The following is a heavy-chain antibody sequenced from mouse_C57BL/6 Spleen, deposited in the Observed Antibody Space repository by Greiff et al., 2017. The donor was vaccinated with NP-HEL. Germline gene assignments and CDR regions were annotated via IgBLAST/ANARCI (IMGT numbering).Heavy chain of an antibody. CDR1: GYTFTDYE. CDR3: TVRLDY. V-gene: IGHV1-15*01. CDR2: IDPETGGT. Sequence: LQESGAELVRPGASVTLSCKASGYTFTDYEMHWVKQTPVHGLEWIGAIDPETGGTAYNQKFKGKAILTADKSSSTAYMELRSLTSEDSAVYYCTVRLDYWGQGTTLTVSS. D-gene: IGHD2-14*01. J-gene: IGHJ2*01.